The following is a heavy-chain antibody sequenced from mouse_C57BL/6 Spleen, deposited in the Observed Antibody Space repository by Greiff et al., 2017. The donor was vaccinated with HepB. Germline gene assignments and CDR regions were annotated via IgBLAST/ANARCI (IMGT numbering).Heavy chain of an antibody. V-gene: IGHV2-5*01. Sequence: QVQLQQSGPGLVQPSQSLSITCTVSGFSLTSYGVHWVRQSPGKGLEWLGVIWRGGSTDYNAAFMFRLSITKDNSKSQVFFKMNSLQADDTAIYYCAKGAYSNGYWYFDVWGTGTTVTVSS. J-gene: IGHJ1*03. CDR3: AKGAYSNGYWYFDV. CDR1: GFSLTSYG. D-gene: IGHD2-5*01. CDR2: IWRGGST.